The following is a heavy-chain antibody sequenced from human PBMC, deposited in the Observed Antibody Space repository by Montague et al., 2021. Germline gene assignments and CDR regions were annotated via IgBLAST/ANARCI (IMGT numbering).Heavy chain of an antibody. D-gene: IGHD1-14*01. V-gene: IGHV4-59*01. CDR3: AVTNPYYYYGMDV. CDR2: IYYSRRI. CDR1: GASISDYY. J-gene: IGHJ6*02. Sequence: SETLSLTCSVSGASISDYYWSWIRQPPGKGLEWIGYIYYSRRINYNPSLRSRVTISVDTSKNQFSLKLSSATAADTAFYYCAVTNPYYYYGMDVWGQGTTVTVSS.